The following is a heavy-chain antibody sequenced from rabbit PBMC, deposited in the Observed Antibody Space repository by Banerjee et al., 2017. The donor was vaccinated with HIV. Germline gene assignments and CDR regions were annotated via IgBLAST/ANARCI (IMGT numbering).Heavy chain of an antibody. CDR2: IYTGDDST. CDR1: GFSFSGSYY. D-gene: IGHD6-1*01. Sequence: QEQLEESGGDLVKPEGSLTLTCTASGFSFSGSYYMCWVRQAPGKGLEWIGCIYTGDDSTWYAGWAKGRFTISRSTSLNTVTLQMTSLTDADTATYFCARAYIGWDGYGHGVFNLWGPGTLVTVS. CDR3: ARAYIGWDGYGHGVFNL. V-gene: IGHV1S43*01. J-gene: IGHJ4*01.